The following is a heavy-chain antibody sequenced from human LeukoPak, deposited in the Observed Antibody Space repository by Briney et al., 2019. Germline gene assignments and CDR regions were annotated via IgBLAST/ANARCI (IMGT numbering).Heavy chain of an antibody. CDR1: GFTFSSYS. D-gene: IGHD3-3*01. CDR2: ISSSSSYI. V-gene: IGHV3-21*01. J-gene: IGHJ4*02. Sequence: GGSLRLSCAASGFTFSSYSMNWVRQAPGKGLEWVSSISSSSSYIYYADSVKGRFTISRDNAKNSLYLQMNSLRAEDTAVYYCAREAAETNYEFWSGPQAFDYWGQGTLVTVSS. CDR3: AREAAETNYEFWSGPQAFDY.